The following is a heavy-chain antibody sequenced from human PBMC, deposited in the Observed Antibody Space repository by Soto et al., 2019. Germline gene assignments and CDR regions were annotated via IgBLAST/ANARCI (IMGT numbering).Heavy chain of an antibody. CDR3: ARATQGSRFDP. V-gene: IGHV4-34*01. CDR2: INHSGST. CDR1: GGSFIGYY. Sequence: SETLSLTCAVYGGSFIGYYWSWIRQPPGKGLEWIGEINHSGSTNYNPSLKSRVTISVDTSKNQFSLKLSSVTAADTAVYYCARATQGSRFDPWGQGTLVTVSS. J-gene: IGHJ5*02.